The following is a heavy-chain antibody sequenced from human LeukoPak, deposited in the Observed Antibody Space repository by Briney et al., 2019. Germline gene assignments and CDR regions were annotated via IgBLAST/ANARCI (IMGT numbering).Heavy chain of an antibody. V-gene: IGHV3-48*03. D-gene: IGHD3-22*01. CDR2: ISSSGSTI. CDR3: ARAGTYYYDSSGYIDAFDI. J-gene: IGHJ3*02. CDR1: GFTFSSYE. Sequence: GGSLRLSCAASGFTFSSYEMDWVRQAPGKGLEWVSYISSSGSTIYYADSVKGRFTISRDNAKNSLYLQMNSLRAEDTAVYYCARAGTYYYDSSGYIDAFDIWGQGTMVTVSS.